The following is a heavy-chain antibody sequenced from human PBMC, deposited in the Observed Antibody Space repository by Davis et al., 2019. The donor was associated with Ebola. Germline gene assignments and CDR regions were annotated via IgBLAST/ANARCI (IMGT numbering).Heavy chain of an antibody. CDR2: ISADGTNK. V-gene: IGHV3-30-3*02. Sequence: GGSLRLSCEASGFTSAMHWVRQATGKGLEWVAFISADGTNKYYTDSVKGRFTISRDNSKNTVYLQMNSLRTEDTAMYFCAKDRHPLATNKIYYFDYWGHGTLVTVSS. J-gene: IGHJ4*01. CDR1: GFTSA. CDR3: AKDRHPLATNKIYYFDY. D-gene: IGHD2-8*01.